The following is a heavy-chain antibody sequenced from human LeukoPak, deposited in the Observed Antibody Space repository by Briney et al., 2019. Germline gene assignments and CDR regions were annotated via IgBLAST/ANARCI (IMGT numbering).Heavy chain of an antibody. D-gene: IGHD6-19*01. Sequence: GGSLRLSCAASGFTFCSYGMHWVRQAPGRRLEWVAFIRYDGSNKYYADSVKGRFTISRDNSKNTLYLQMNSLRPDDTAVYYCAKDLGPVALNGGDYWGQGTLVTVSS. CDR2: IRYDGSNK. V-gene: IGHV3-30*02. CDR1: GFTFCSYG. CDR3: AKDLGPVALNGGDY. J-gene: IGHJ4*02.